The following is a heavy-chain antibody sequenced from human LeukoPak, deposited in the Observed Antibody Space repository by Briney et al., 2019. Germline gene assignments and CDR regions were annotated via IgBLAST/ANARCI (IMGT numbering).Heavy chain of an antibody. J-gene: IGHJ4*02. Sequence: SETLSLTCNASGGSVSGGTYYWSWIRQPPGKELEWIGYISYSGSTNYNPSLKSRATICVDTTKSQISLKLRSVTAADTAMYYCARLWSGYRPPDFWGQGTLVTVSS. V-gene: IGHV4-61*01. CDR2: ISYSGST. D-gene: IGHD3-3*01. CDR1: GGSVSGGTYY. CDR3: ARLWSGYRPPDF.